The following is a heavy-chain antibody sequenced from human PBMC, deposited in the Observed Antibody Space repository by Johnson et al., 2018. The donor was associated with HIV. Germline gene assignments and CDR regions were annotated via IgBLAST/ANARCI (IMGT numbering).Heavy chain of an antibody. CDR1: GFTFSNYW. CDR3: VRRFYDSSAFDI. Sequence: VQLVESWGGLVQPGGSLRLSCVTSGFTFSNYWMHWVRQGPGKGLVWVSRINSDGTGTSYADSVKGRFTISRDNSKNTLYLQMNSLRVEDTAVYYCVRRFYDSSAFDIWGQGTLVTVSS. D-gene: IGHD3-22*01. J-gene: IGHJ3*02. V-gene: IGHV3-74*02. CDR2: INSDGTGT.